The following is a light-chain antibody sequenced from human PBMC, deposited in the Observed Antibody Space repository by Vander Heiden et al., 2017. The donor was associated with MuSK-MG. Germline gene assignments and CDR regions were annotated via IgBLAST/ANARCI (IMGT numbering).Light chain of an antibody. Sequence: EIVLTQSPATLSLSPGERATLSCRASQSVSSYLAWYQQKPGQAPRLLIYDASNRATGIPARFSGSGYGTDFTLTISSREPEDIAVYYCQQRSNWPPYTFGQGTKLEIK. J-gene: IGKJ2*01. CDR3: QQRSNWPPYT. V-gene: IGKV3-11*01. CDR1: QSVSSY. CDR2: DAS.